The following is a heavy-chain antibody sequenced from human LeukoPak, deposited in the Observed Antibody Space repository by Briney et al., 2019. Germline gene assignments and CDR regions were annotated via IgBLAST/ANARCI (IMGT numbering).Heavy chain of an antibody. CDR3: AKRYGDSYHYYMDV. J-gene: IGHJ6*03. CDR1: GYTFTGYY. V-gene: IGHV1-2*02. Sequence: APVKVSCKASGYTFTGYYMHWVRQAPGQGLEWMGWINPNSGGTNYAQKFQGRVTMTRDTSISTAYMELSRLRSDDTAVYYCAKRYGDSYHYYMDVWGKGTTVTVSS. CDR2: INPNSGGT. D-gene: IGHD4-17*01.